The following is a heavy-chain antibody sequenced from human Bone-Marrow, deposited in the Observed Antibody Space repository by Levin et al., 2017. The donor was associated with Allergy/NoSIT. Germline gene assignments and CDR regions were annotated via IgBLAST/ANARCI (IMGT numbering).Heavy chain of an antibody. V-gene: IGHV3-21*01. CDR2: ISSPSGSI. D-gene: IGHD3-16*01. CDR3: MRGGGAY. Sequence: GGSLRLSCAASGFTFSSYSMNWVRQAPGKGLEWVSSISSPSGSISYADSVKGRFTVSRDKTKRILYLEMSNLRADDTAVYYCMRGGGAYWGQGTLVTVST. J-gene: IGHJ4*02. CDR1: GFTFSSYS.